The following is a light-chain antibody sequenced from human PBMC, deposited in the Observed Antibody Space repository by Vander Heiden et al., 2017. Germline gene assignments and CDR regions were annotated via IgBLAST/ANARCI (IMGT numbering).Light chain of an antibody. CDR2: DAS. J-gene: IGKJ5*01. Sequence: EIVLTQSPGTLSLSPGERATLSCGASQTVSSRYLAWHQHKPGQAPRLLIYDASSRAAGIPDRFSGSGSGTDFTLTISRLEPEDFAVYYCQHYSSLLTFGQGTPLEIK. CDR3: QHYSSLLT. CDR1: QTVSSRY. V-gene: IGKV3-20*01.